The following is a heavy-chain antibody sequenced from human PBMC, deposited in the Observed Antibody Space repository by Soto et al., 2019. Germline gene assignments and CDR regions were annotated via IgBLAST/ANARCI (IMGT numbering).Heavy chain of an antibody. CDR1: GFTFSSYA. Sequence: EVQLSGSGGGLVQPGGSLRLSCAASGFTFSSYAMSWVRQAPGKGLEWVSAISGSSTSTYYADSVKGRFTISRDNSKSTLYLQMNSLRAEDTAVYYCAKDPSSGFVMENYFDYWGQGTLVTVSS. V-gene: IGHV3-23*01. CDR2: ISGSSTST. J-gene: IGHJ4*02. CDR3: AKDPSSGFVMENYFDY. D-gene: IGHD3-10*01.